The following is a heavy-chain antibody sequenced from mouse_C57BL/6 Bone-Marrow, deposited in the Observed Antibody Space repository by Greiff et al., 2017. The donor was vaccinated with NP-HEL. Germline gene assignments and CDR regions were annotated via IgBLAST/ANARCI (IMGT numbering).Heavy chain of an antibody. D-gene: IGHD4-1*01. CDR3: ARRTGTTPYWYFDV. CDR2: IDPNSGGT. CDR1: GYTFTSYW. Sequence: QVQLQQPGAELVKPGASVKLSCKASGYTFTSYWMHWVKQRPGRGLEWIGRIDPNSGGTKYNEKFKSKATLTVDKPSRTAYMQLSSLTSEDSAVYYCARRTGTTPYWYFDVWGTGTTVTVSS. V-gene: IGHV1-72*01. J-gene: IGHJ1*03.